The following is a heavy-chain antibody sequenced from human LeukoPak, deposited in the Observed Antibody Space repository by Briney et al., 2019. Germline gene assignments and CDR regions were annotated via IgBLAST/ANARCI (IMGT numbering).Heavy chain of an antibody. J-gene: IGHJ6*03. CDR2: IKQDGSEK. CDR3: ARDGLRSANYDFWSGYYMRWYYYYYYMDV. Sequence: GGSLRLSCAASGFTFSSYWMSWVRQAPGKGLEWVANIKQDGSEKYYVDSVKGRFTISRDNAKNSLYLQMNSLRAEDTAVYYCARDGLRSANYDFWSGYYMRWYYYYYYMDVWGKGTTVTVSS. CDR1: GFTFSSYW. D-gene: IGHD3-3*01. V-gene: IGHV3-7*01.